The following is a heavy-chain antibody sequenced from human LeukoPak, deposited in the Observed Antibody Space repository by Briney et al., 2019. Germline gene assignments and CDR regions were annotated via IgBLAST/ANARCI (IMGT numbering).Heavy chain of an antibody. CDR2: INYIGST. CDR3: ARQLTCSSTSCYSYYYYYYYMDV. CDR1: GGSISSYF. V-gene: IGHV4-59*08. Sequence: SETLSLTCSVSGGSISSYFWSWIRQPPGKGLEWIGYINYIGSTNYNPSLKSRVTISVDTSKNQFSLKLSSVTAADTAVYYCARQLTCSSTSCYSYYYYYYYMDVWGKGTTVTVSS. D-gene: IGHD2-2*01. J-gene: IGHJ6*03.